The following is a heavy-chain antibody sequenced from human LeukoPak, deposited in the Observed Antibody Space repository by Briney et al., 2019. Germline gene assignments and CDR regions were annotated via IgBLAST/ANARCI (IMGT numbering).Heavy chain of an antibody. V-gene: IGHV1-2*02. CDR1: GYTFTGYN. Sequence: ASVKVSCKASGYTFTGYNIHWVRQAPGQGLEWMGWINPNSGGTNYAQKFQGRVTMTRDTSISTAYMELSRLRSDDTAVYYCARVGAAAGIGWFDPWGQGTLVTVSS. D-gene: IGHD6-13*01. J-gene: IGHJ5*02. CDR2: INPNSGGT. CDR3: ARVGAAAGIGWFDP.